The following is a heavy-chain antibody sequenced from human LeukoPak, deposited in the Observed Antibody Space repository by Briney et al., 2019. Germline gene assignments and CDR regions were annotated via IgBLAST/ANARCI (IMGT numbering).Heavy chain of an antibody. D-gene: IGHD3-22*01. J-gene: IGHJ4*02. CDR2: INGDGRNI. Sequence: GGSLRLSCVASGFTFSSYWMHWVRQDPRKGLVWVSRINGDGRNINYADSVKGRFTISRDNAKNSLYLQMNSLRAEDTALYYCAKDIYDSSGFGFDYWGQGTLVTVSS. CDR1: GFTFSSYW. V-gene: IGHV3-74*01. CDR3: AKDIYDSSGFGFDY.